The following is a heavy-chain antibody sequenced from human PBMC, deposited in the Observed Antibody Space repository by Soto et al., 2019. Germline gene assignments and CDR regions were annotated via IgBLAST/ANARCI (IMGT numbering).Heavy chain of an antibody. V-gene: IGHV3-9*01. CDR1: RFTLDDYA. J-gene: IGHJ6*01. D-gene: IGHD4-4*01. CDR2: ISWNSGSI. Sequence: GGSLRLSRAACRFTLDDYAMHWIRQAPGKGLEWVSGISWNSGSIGYADSVKGRFTISRDNAKNSLWRHRNSLRGEYTPVYSFAKEMTTVTGWAYG. CDR3: AKEMTTVTGWAYG.